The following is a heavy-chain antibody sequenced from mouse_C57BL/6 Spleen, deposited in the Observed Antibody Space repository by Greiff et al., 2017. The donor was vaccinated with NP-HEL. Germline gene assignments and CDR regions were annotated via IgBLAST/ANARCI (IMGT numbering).Heavy chain of an antibody. CDR1: GYTFTDYN. D-gene: IGHD2-4*01. J-gene: IGHJ2*01. V-gene: IGHV1-22*01. CDR2: INPNNGGT. CDR3: ARGHDYTPPFFDY. Sequence: EVKLMESGPELVKPGASVKMSCKASGYTFTDYNMHWVKQSHGKSLEWIGYINPNNGGTSYNQKFKGKATLTVNKSSSTAYMELRSLTSEDSAVYYCARGHDYTPPFFDYWGQGTTLTVSS.